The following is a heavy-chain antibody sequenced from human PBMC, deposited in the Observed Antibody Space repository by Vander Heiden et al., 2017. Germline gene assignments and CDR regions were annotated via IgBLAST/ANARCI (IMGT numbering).Heavy chain of an antibody. J-gene: IGHJ4*02. Sequence: EVQLVESGGGLVQPGGSLRLSCAASGFTCSSYWMSWVRQAPGKGLEWVANIKQDGSEKYYVDSVKGRFTISRDNAKNSLYLQMNSLRAEDTAVYYCARSDYGTLDYWGQGTLVTVSS. V-gene: IGHV3-7*01. D-gene: IGHD4-17*01. CDR2: IKQDGSEK. CDR1: GFTCSSYW. CDR3: ARSDYGTLDY.